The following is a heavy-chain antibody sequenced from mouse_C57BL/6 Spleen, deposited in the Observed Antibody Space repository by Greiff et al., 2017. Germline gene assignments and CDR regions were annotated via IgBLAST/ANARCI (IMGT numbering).Heavy chain of an antibody. J-gene: IGHJ4*01. D-gene: IGHD5-1*01. V-gene: IGHV5-17*01. CDR1: GFTFSDYG. CDR3: ASGSNYVKEY. Sequence: EVKLLESGGGLVKPGGSLKLSCAASGFTFSDYGMHWVRQAPEQGLEWVAYISSGSSTIYYADTVKGRFTISRDNAKNTLFLQMTRLRSEDTARDYCASGSNYVKEYWGQGTSVTVSS. CDR2: ISSGSSTI.